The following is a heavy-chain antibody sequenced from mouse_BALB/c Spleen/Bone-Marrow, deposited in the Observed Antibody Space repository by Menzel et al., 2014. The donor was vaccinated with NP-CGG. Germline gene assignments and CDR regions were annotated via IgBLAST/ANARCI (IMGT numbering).Heavy chain of an antibody. V-gene: IGHV5-9*02. CDR3: ARVWDWFAY. J-gene: IGHJ3*01. CDR1: GFAFSNCD. Sequence: DVMLVESGGGLVKPGGSLKLSCTASGFAFSNCDMSWVRPTPEKRLEWVATITSGGGNTYYPDSVKGRFTISRDNARNTLYLQMSSLRSEDAALYYCARVWDWFAYWGQGTLVTVSA. D-gene: IGHD4-1*01. CDR2: ITSGGGNT.